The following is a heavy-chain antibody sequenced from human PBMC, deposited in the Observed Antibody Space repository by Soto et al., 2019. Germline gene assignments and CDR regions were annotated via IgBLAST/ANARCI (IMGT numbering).Heavy chain of an antibody. D-gene: IGHD2-8*01. V-gene: IGHV4-30-4*01. CDR3: VSQRTSVLTQAYFDY. Sequence: PSETLSLTCTVSGASISSGDYFWSWIRQSPGKGLQWIGYIYDSGSSYYNPSLKSRVTMSVDTSKNQFSLKLSSVTAADTAVYFCVSQRTSVLTQAYFDYWGPGALVTVSS. CDR1: GASISSGDYF. CDR2: IYDSGSS. J-gene: IGHJ4*02.